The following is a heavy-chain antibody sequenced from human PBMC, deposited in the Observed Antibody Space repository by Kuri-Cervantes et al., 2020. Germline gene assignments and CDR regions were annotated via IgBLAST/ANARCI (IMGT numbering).Heavy chain of an antibody. D-gene: IGHD5-12*01. CDR3: ARHFSRAFSAYDYGDS. J-gene: IGHJ4*02. CDR2: IYPGDSDT. V-gene: IGHV5-51*01. CDR1: GYSVTKYW. Sequence: GGSLRFYSKCSGYSVTKYWLGWVRQMPGKGLEWMGIIYPGDSDTRYSPSFQGQVTISADKSISTAYLQWSSLKASDTAMYYCARHFSRAFSAYDYGDSWGPGTLVTVSS.